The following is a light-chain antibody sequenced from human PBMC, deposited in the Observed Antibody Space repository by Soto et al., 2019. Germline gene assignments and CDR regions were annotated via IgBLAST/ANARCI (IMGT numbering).Light chain of an antibody. CDR3: QKYNSYSLT. CDR2: DAS. Sequence: DIQMTQSPSTLSASVGDRVTITCRASQSISSWLAWYQQKPGKAPKLLIYDASSLESGVPSRFSGSGSGTEFTLTISSLQPDDFATYYCQKYNSYSLTFGQGNKVEIK. CDR1: QSISSW. V-gene: IGKV1-5*01. J-gene: IGKJ1*01.